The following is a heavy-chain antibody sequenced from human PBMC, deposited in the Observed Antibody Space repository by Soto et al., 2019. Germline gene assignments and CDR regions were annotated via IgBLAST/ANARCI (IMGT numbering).Heavy chain of an antibody. J-gene: IGHJ6*03. D-gene: IGHD6-19*01. Sequence: PGGSLRLSCAASGFTFSSYSMNWVRQAPGKGLEWVSSISSSSSYIYYADSVKGRFTISRDNAKNSLYLQMNSLRAEDTAVYYCARDQGVWLDYYYYYMDVWGKGTTVTVSS. CDR3: ARDQGVWLDYYYYYMDV. CDR1: GFTFSSYS. V-gene: IGHV3-21*01. CDR2: ISSSSSYI.